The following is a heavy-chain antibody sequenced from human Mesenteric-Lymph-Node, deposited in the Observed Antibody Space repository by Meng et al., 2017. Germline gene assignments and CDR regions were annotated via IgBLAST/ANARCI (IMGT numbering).Heavy chain of an antibody. CDR1: GGSISSSHW. J-gene: IGHJ4*02. Sequence: LSLTCAVSGGSISSSHWWSWVRQPPGKGLEWVAVIWYDGSNKYYADSVKGRFTISRDNSKNTLYLQMNSLRAEDTAVYYCARSYVWGSYRAPLDYWGQGTLVTVSS. V-gene: IGHV3-33*08. CDR2: IWYDGSNK. CDR3: ARSYVWGSYRAPLDY. D-gene: IGHD3-16*02.